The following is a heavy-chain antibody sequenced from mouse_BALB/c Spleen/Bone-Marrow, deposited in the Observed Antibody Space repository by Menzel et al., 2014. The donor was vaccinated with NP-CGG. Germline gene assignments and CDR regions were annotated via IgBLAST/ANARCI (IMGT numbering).Heavy chain of an antibody. Sequence: DVKLQESGGGLVQPGGSRKLSCAASGFTFSSFGMHWVRQAPEKGLEWVAYISSGSSTIYYGDTVMGRFTISRDNPKNTLFLQMTSLRSGDTATYYCVRSGSSSGYFDYWGQGTTLTVSS. CDR2: ISSGSSTI. V-gene: IGHV5-17*02. CDR3: VRSGSSSGYFDY. J-gene: IGHJ2*01. CDR1: GFTFSSFG. D-gene: IGHD1-1*01.